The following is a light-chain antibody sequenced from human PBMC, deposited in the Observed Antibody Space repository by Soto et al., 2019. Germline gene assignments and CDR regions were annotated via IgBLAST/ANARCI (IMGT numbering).Light chain of an antibody. CDR1: QSVDTS. J-gene: IGKJ1*01. CDR2: AAS. CDR3: QQSYNTHWT. V-gene: IGKV1-39*01. Sequence: DIQMTQSPSSLSASVGDRVTVTCRASQSVDTSLNWYQQKPGKAPKLLIYAASRLQSGVPSRFSGSGSGTYFALTISRLQPEDFATYFCQQSYNTHWTFGQGTKVDIK.